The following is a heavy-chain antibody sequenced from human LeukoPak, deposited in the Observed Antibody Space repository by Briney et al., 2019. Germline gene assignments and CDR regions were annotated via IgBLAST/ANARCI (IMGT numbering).Heavy chain of an antibody. CDR1: GFTFSNSA. Sequence: GGSLRLSCAAAGFTFSNSAMTWVRQAPGKGLEWVSAISGSGDKVHYADSVTGRLTISRDNSKYTLYIQMNSLRAEDTAIYYCAKDWSCDYWGQGTLITVSS. J-gene: IGHJ4*02. CDR2: ISGSGDKV. CDR3: AKDWSCDY. D-gene: IGHD1-26*01. V-gene: IGHV3-23*01.